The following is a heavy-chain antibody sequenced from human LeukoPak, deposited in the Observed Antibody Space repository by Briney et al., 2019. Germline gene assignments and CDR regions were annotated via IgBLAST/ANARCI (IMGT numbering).Heavy chain of an antibody. D-gene: IGHD3-22*01. J-gene: IGHJ2*01. Sequence: GASLRLSCAASGFSFSFYWMHWVRQAPGKGPVWVSRIKTDGSIADYADSVKGRCTISRDNAKNTLYLQMNSLRAEATAVYYCAGIDTIGYISREWDYWYFDLWGRGTLVTVSS. CDR3: AGIDTIGYISREWDYWYFDL. CDR1: GFSFSFYW. V-gene: IGHV3-74*01. CDR2: IKTDGSIA.